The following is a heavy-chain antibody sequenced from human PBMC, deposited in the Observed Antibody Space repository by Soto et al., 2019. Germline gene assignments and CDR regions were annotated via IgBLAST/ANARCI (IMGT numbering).Heavy chain of an antibody. Sequence: EVQLLESGGGLVQPGGSLRLSCAASGFTFSSYAMRWVRQAPVKGLEWVSAISGSGGSTYYADSVKGRFTIARDNSKNTLYLQMNSLIAEDTAVYYCARRGSGRYSDYWGQGPLVTVSS. J-gene: IGHJ4*02. CDR1: GFTFSSYA. CDR2: ISGSGGST. CDR3: ARRGSGRYSDY. D-gene: IGHD6-19*01. V-gene: IGHV3-23*01.